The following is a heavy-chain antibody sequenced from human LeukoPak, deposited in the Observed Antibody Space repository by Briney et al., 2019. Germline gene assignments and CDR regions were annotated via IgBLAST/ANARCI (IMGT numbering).Heavy chain of an antibody. D-gene: IGHD3-10*01. CDR2: IYYSGST. J-gene: IGHJ4*02. CDR1: GGSISSYY. Sequence: SETLSLTCTVSGGSISSYYWSWIRQPPGKGLEWTGYIYYSGSTNYNPSLKSRVTISVDTSKNQFSLKLSSVTAADTAVYYCARERSGSYDYWGQGTLVTVSS. V-gene: IGHV4-59*01. CDR3: ARERSGSYDY.